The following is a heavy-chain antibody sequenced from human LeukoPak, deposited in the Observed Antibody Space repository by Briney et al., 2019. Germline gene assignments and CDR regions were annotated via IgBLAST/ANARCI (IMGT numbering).Heavy chain of an antibody. Sequence: SETLSLTCTVSGGSISSSSYYWGWIRQPPGKGLEWIGNIYYTGSTYYNPSLKSRVTISVETSKNQFSLKLTSVTAADTAVYYCARPYESSAYYYLWGQGTLVTVSS. CDR1: GGSISSSSYY. CDR2: IYYTGST. J-gene: IGHJ5*02. D-gene: IGHD3-22*01. CDR3: ARPYESSAYYYL. V-gene: IGHV4-39*01.